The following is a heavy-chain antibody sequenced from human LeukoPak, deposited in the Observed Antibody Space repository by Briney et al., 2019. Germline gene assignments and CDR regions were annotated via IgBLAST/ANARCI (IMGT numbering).Heavy chain of an antibody. Sequence: PSETLSLTCTVSGGSISSYYWSWIRQPPGKGLEWIGYIYYSGSTNYNPSLKSRVTISVDTSKNQFSLKLCSVTAADTAVYYCARSGSYGDYFDYWGQGTLVTVSS. CDR3: ARSGSYGDYFDY. V-gene: IGHV4-59*08. J-gene: IGHJ4*02. CDR2: IYYSGST. CDR1: GGSISSYY. D-gene: IGHD1-26*01.